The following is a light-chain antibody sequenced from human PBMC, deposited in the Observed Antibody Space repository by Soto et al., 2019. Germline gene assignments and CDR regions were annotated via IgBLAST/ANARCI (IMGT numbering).Light chain of an antibody. Sequence: QSVLTQPPSVSAAPGQKVTISCSGSSSNIGNNYVSWYQQLPGTAPKLLIYDNNKRPSGIPDRFSGSKSGTSATLGITGLQTGDEADYYCGTWDSGLSAGGVFGTGTKVNVL. CDR1: SSNIGNNY. V-gene: IGLV1-51*01. CDR3: GTWDSGLSAGGV. J-gene: IGLJ1*01. CDR2: DNN.